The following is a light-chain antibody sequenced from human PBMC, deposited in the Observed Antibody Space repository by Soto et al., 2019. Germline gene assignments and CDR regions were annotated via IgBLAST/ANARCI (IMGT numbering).Light chain of an antibody. V-gene: IGKV3-20*01. CDR1: QTVSKNY. J-gene: IGKJ5*01. CDR2: AAS. Sequence: EIVLTQSPVTLSLSPGEGATLSCRASQTVSKNYLAWYQQKAGQAPRLVIYAASTRATGIPDRFSGSGSGTDFTLTISRPEPEDFAVFYCQQYAVSPITFGQGTRLEIK. CDR3: QQYAVSPIT.